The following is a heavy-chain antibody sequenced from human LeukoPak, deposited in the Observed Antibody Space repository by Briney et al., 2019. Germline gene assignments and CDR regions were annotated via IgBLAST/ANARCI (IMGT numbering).Heavy chain of an antibody. J-gene: IGHJ3*02. CDR3: ARAPPGVAFDI. Sequence: PSETLSLTSTVSGCSICSGDYYWSWIRQPPGKGLEWIGYIYYSGSTYYNPSLNSRVTISVDTSKNQFSLRLSSVTAADTAVYYCARAPPGVAFDIWGQGTMVTVSS. V-gene: IGHV4-30-4*08. D-gene: IGHD2-8*01. CDR1: GCSICSGDYY. CDR2: IYYSGST.